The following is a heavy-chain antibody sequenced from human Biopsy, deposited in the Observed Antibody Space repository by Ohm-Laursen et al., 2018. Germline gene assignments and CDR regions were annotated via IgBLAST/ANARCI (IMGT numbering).Heavy chain of an antibody. Sequence: SLRLSCAAAGFIFSTYTMNWVRQAPGEGLEWVSSISSRSSDIYYADSVKGRFTISRDNARNSLYLQMNSLRAEDTAVYYCGRGQTVAPGYYGMDVWGQGTTVIVSS. J-gene: IGHJ6*02. CDR3: GRGQTVAPGYYGMDV. CDR2: ISSRSSDI. V-gene: IGHV3-21*01. D-gene: IGHD4-17*01. CDR1: GFIFSTYT.